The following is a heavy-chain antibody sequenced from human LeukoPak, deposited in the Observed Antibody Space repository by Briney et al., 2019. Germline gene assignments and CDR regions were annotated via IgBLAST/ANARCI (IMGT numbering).Heavy chain of an antibody. V-gene: IGHV3-48*01. CDR1: GFTFSSYG. D-gene: IGHD3-3*01. J-gene: IGHJ4*02. CDR2: ISSSSRTI. Sequence: GGSLRLSCAASGFTFSSYGMNWVRQSPGKGLEWVSYISSSSRTIYYPDSVKGRFTISRDNAKNSLYLQMTSLRAEDTVVYYCARDGGLVSFDYWGQGTLVTVSS. CDR3: ARDGGLVSFDY.